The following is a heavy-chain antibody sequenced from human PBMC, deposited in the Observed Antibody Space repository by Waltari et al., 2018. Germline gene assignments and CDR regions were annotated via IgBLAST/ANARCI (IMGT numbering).Heavy chain of an antibody. D-gene: IGHD3-3*01. CDR2: IYSGGST. Sequence: EVQLLESGGGLVQPGGSLRLSCAASGFTFSSYAMSWVRQAPGKGLEWVSVIYSGGSTYYADSVKGRFTISRDNSKNTLYLQMNSLRAEDTAVYYCAKDGEGLRFPRGFDYWGQGTLVTVSS. CDR3: AKDGEGLRFPRGFDY. V-gene: IGHV3-23*03. CDR1: GFTFSSYA. J-gene: IGHJ4*02.